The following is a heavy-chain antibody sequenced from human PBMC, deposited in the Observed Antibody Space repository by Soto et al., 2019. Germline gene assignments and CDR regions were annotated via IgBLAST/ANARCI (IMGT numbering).Heavy chain of an antibody. J-gene: IGHJ5*02. Sequence: EVQLVESGGGMVQPGGSQRLSCAASGFTFSNYAMTWVRQAPGKGLEWLSYIDFDSSPIKYADSVMCRFTVSRDNAKDSLYLQMNRLRPEDTATYYCARGLGSSWFFLWGPGTLVTVSS. D-gene: IGHD6-13*01. V-gene: IGHV3-48*04. CDR3: ARGLGSSWFFL. CDR2: IDFDSSPI. CDR1: GFTFSNYA.